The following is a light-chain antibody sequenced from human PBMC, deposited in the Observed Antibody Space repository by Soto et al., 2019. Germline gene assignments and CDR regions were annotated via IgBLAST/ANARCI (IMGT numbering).Light chain of an antibody. V-gene: IGKV1-5*03. Sequence: DIQMTQSPSTLSASVGDKITITCRASQSITEWLAWYQQKPGKAPNLLIYKASTLQNGVPPRFRGSGFGKELHLTISSLQPNDFATYFCQHYRDYPWTFGQGTKVDIK. CDR3: QHYRDYPWT. CDR2: KAS. J-gene: IGKJ1*01. CDR1: QSITEW.